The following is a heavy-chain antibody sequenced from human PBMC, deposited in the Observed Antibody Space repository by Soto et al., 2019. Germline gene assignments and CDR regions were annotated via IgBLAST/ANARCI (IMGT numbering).Heavy chain of an antibody. CDR2: INPSGGST. J-gene: IGHJ6*03. Sequence: ASGKVSCKASGYTFTSYYMHWVRQAPGQGIERMGIINPSGGSTSYAQKFQGRVTMTRDTSTSTVYMELSSLRSEGTAVYYCARDRPPYCSSTSRYKSAGYYYYYMDVWGKGTTVTVSS. D-gene: IGHD2-2*02. CDR1: GYTFTSYY. V-gene: IGHV1-46*03. CDR3: ARDRPPYCSSTSRYKSAGYYYYYMDV.